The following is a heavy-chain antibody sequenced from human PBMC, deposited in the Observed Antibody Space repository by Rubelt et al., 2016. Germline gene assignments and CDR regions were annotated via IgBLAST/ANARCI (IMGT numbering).Heavy chain of an antibody. CDR1: GFTVSSNY. CDR2: IYSGGST. V-gene: IGHV3-66*01. CDR3: ARNWGFDY. Sequence: EVQLVESGGGLVQPGGSLRLSCAASGFTVSSNYMSWVRQAPGKGLEWVSVIYSGGSTYYADSVKGKCTISRGNSKNTLYLQMNSLRAEDTAVYYCARNWGFDYWGQGTLVTVSS. J-gene: IGHJ4*02. D-gene: IGHD7-27*01.